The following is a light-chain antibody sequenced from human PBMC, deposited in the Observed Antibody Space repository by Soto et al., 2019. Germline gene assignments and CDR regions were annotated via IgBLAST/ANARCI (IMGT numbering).Light chain of an antibody. CDR2: HAS. V-gene: IGKV3-15*01. CDR1: QSVSDK. Sequence: EIVMTQSPATLSASPGDRATLSCRASQSVSDKLAWYHQKPGQAPRLLIYHASSRATGIPARFSGSGSGTEFTLTISSLQSEDFAVYYCQQHSNWPPFTFGQGTRVDIK. J-gene: IGKJ5*01. CDR3: QQHSNWPPFT.